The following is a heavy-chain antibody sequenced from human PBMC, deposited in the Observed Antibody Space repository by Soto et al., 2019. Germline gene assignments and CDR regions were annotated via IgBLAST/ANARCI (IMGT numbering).Heavy chain of an antibody. J-gene: IGHJ4*02. D-gene: IGHD3-10*01. CDR3: AREGYYGSGSSDY. V-gene: IGHV1-69*08. Sequence: QVQLVQSGAEVKKPGSSVKVSCKASGGTFSSYTISWVRQAPGQGLEWMGRIIPILGIANYAQKFQGRVTITADKSTSTAYTELSSLRSEDTAVYYCAREGYYGSGSSDYWGQGTLVTVSS. CDR1: GGTFSSYT. CDR2: IIPILGIA.